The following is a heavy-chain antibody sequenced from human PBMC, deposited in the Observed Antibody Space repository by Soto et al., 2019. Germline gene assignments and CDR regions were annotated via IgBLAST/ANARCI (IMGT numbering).Heavy chain of an antibody. J-gene: IGHJ4*01. V-gene: IGHV3-53*01. CDR3: ARGYGAGSYFSDY. CDR1: GFSVSSNY. CDR2: SYSGGNT. Sequence: GGSVRLSCAASGFSVSSNYMTWARQAPGKGLEWVSLSYSGGNTYYADSVKGRFTVPRDNFQNTLYLQMVNLRPEDTAVYYCARGYGAGSYFSDYWGHGTQVTVSS. D-gene: IGHD3-10*01.